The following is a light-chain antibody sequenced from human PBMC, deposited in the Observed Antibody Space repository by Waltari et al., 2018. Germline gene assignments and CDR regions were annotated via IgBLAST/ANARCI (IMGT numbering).Light chain of an antibody. CDR1: QDSDSY. CDR2: SGS. Sequence: DFQMTQSPSSLTASVGDSVTISCRSSQDSDSYLAWYQQKPGRPPKLLIHSGSILKSGVPSRFSGSGSGTDFTLTINGLQPEDFATYYCQRYFTAPRTFGQGTKVEVK. CDR3: QRYFTAPRT. J-gene: IGKJ1*01. V-gene: IGKV1-27*01.